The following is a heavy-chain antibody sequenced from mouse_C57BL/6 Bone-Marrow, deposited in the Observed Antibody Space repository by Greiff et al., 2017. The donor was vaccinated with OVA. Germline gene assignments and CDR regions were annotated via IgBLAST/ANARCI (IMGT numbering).Heavy chain of an antibody. D-gene: IGHD1-1*01. CDR1: GYTFTSYT. Sequence: QVQLQQSGAELARPGASVKMSCKASGYTFTSYTMHWVKQRPGQGLEWIGYINPSSGYTKYNQKFKDKATLTADNSTSTAYMQLSSLTSEDAAVYYCGREYCGRNWYFDVWGTGTTVTVSS. V-gene: IGHV1-4*01. J-gene: IGHJ1*03. CDR2: INPSSGYT. CDR3: GREYCGRNWYFDV.